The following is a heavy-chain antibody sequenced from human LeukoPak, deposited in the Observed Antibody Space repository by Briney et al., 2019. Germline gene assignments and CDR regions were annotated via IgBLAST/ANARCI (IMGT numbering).Heavy chain of an antibody. CDR2: INPNSGAT. Sequence: ASVKVSCKASGYTFTGYYMHWVRQAPGQGLEWMGWINPNSGATNSAQRFQGRVTMTRDTSISTAYMELSRLRSDDTVVYYCARDSRGSYNYYYMDVRGKGTTVTVSS. V-gene: IGHV1-2*02. J-gene: IGHJ6*03. CDR3: ARDSRGSYNYYYMDV. D-gene: IGHD3-10*01. CDR1: GYTFTGYY.